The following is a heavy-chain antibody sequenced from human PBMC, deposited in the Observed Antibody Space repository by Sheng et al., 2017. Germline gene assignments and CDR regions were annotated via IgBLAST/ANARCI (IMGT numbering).Heavy chain of an antibody. V-gene: IGHV3-11*04. D-gene: IGHD1-26*01. CDR2: ISSRDNTI. J-gene: IGHJ4*02. CDR3: ARLGPLGD. Sequence: QVQVVESGGGLVKPGGSLRLSCAASGFSFSEFYMNWMRQAPGKGLEWVSYISSRDNTIHYADSVEGRFTISRDNARNSLFLQMNSLRAEDTAVYYCARLGPLGDWGQGTLVTVSS. CDR1: GFSFSEFY.